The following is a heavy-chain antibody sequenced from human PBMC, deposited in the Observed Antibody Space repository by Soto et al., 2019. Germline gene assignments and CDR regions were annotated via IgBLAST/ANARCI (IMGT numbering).Heavy chain of an antibody. CDR2: IPTDGGNI. CDR1: GFTLSDYA. V-gene: IGHV3-30-3*01. D-gene: IGHD2-8*02. Sequence: QVQLMESGGGVVQPGRSLRLSCAASGFTLSDYAMHWVRQAPGKGLEWVAAIPTDGGNIHYADSVKGRFTISRDNYKNTMSLQMERMRTEDEAADYCARAIVGQVSSYCTGLDDWGQGTPVTVSS. CDR3: ARAIVGQVSSYCTGLDD. J-gene: IGHJ4*02.